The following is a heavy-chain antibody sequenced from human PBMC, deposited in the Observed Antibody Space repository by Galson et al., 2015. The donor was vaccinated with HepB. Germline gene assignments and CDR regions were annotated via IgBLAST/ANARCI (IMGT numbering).Heavy chain of an antibody. V-gene: IGHV5-51*01. CDR2: IYPGDSDT. CDR3: ARRGMSTTYFHS. CDR1: GYNLTNYW. Sequence: QSGAEVKKPGESLKISCKDSGYNLTNYWIAWVRQMPGKGLEWMGIIYPGDSDTRYSASLQGQVTISANTSISTAYVQLNSLKASDTAMYYCARRGMSTTYFHSWGQGTQVTVSS. D-gene: IGHD5-24*01. J-gene: IGHJ4*02.